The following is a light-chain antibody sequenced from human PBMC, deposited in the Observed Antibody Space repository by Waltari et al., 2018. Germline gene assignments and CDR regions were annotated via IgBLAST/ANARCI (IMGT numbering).Light chain of an antibody. CDR2: GAS. V-gene: IGKV3-20*01. Sequence: DIVMTQSPGTLSLSPGESATLSCRASHGVYHNYLAWYQKKPGQAPRLLIYGASSRPAGIPDRFTGSASGTDFTLTIIRLEPEDFAVYYCQQYGSSALTFGQGTKVEVK. J-gene: IGKJ1*01. CDR3: QQYGSSALT. CDR1: HGVYHNY.